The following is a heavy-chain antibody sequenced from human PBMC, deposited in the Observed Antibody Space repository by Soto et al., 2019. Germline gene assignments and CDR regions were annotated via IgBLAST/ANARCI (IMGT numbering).Heavy chain of an antibody. CDR2: IYYSGST. CDR1: GGSINSYY. J-gene: IGHJ4*02. D-gene: IGHD4-4*01. Sequence: SETLSLTCTVSGGSINSYYWTWIRQPPGKGLEWIGYIYYSGSTNYNPSLKSRVTISVDTSKNQFSLKLSSLTAADTAVYYCARAVRDDSKPGHFDRWGQGTLVTVSS. CDR3: ARAVRDDSKPGHFDR. V-gene: IGHV4-59*01.